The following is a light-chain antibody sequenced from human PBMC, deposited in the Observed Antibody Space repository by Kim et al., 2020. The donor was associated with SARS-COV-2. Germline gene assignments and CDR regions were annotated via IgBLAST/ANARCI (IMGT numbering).Light chain of an antibody. V-gene: IGLV3-9*01. J-gene: IGLJ3*02. CDR1: NIVTKN. CDR2: RDT. Sequence: SVALGKTATITCGRNNIVTKNVPWYQQKPGQAPVLVMYRDTNRPSGIPERFSGSNSGNTATLTISRAQAGDEADYYCQVWDSSTWVFGGGTQLTVL. CDR3: QVWDSSTWV.